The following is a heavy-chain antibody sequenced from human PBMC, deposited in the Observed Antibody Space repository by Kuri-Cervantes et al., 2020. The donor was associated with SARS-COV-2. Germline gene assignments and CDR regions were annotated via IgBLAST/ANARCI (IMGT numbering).Heavy chain of an antibody. J-gene: IGHJ5*02. CDR2: ISSSRSTI. D-gene: IGHD3-9*01. CDR3: ARAFNDIWTS. CDR1: GFTSSSYS. Sequence: GGSLRLSCPASGFTSSSYSMNWVRQAPGKGMEWVSYISSSRSTIYYADSVKGRFTTSRDNAKNSLYLQMNSLRAEDTAVYYCARAFNDIWTSWGRGTLVTV. V-gene: IGHV3-48*01.